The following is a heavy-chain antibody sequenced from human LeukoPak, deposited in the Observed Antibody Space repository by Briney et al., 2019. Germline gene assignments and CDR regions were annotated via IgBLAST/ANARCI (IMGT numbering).Heavy chain of an antibody. V-gene: IGHV3-7*01. J-gene: IGHJ4*02. CDR1: GFTFSSYW. Sequence: GGSLRLSCAASGFTFSSYWMSWVRQAPGKGLEWVANIKQDGSEKYYVDSVKGRFTISRDNAKNSLYLQMNSLSAEDTAVYYCARDVFIGGYSYGYGGFDYWGQGTLVTVSS. D-gene: IGHD5-18*01. CDR3: ARDVFIGGYSYGYGGFDY. CDR2: IKQDGSEK.